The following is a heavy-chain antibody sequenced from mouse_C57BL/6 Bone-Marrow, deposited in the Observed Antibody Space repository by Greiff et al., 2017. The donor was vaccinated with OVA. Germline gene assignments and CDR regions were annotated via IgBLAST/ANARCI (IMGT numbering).Heavy chain of an antibody. V-gene: IGHV3-6*01. CDR3: AKSHYDYDRTYFDY. D-gene: IGHD2-4*01. J-gene: IGHJ2*01. Sequence: EVKLVESGPGLVKPSQSLSLTCSVTGYSITSGYYWNWIRQFPGNKLEWMGYISYDGSNNYNPSLKNRISITRDTSKNQFFLKLNSVTTEDTATYYCAKSHYDYDRTYFDYWGQGTTLTVSS. CDR2: ISYDGSN. CDR1: GYSITSGYY.